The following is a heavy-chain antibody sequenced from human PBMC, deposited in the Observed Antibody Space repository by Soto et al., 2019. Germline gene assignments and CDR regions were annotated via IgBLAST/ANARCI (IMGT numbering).Heavy chain of an antibody. CDR3: ASGYAKYGSGRYYYYGLDV. D-gene: IGHD3-10*01. J-gene: IGHJ6*02. Sequence: SETLSLTCTVSGGSISSYYWSWIRQPPGKGLEWIGYIYYSGSTNYNPSLKSRVTISVDTSKNQFSLKLSSVTAADTAVYYCASGYAKYGSGRYYYYGLDVWGQGTTVTVSS. V-gene: IGHV4-59*01. CDR1: GGSISSYY. CDR2: IYYSGST.